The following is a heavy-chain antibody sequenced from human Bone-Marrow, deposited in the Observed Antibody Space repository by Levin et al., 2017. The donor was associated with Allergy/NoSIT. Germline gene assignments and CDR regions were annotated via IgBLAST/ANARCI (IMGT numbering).Heavy chain of an antibody. Sequence: PGGSLRLSCAASGFTFSSYAMHWVRQAPGKGLEWVAVISYDGSNKYYADSVKGRFTISRDNSKNTLYLQMNSLRAEDTAVYYCARGSPSYNWNYSPIFDYWGQGTLVTVSS. V-gene: IGHV3-30*04. J-gene: IGHJ4*02. D-gene: IGHD1-7*01. CDR3: ARGSPSYNWNYSPIFDY. CDR2: ISYDGSNK. CDR1: GFTFSSYA.